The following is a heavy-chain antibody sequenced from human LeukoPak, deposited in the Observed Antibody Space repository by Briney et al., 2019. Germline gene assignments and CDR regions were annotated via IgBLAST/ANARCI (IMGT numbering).Heavy chain of an antibody. V-gene: IGHV1-18*01. Sequence: ASVKVSCKASGCMFTNYGISWVRQAPGQGLEWMGRISASNGYTNYAQKVQGRVTMTTDTSTSTAYMELRSLRSDDTAVYYCARDRVIRAFDFWGQGTMVTVSS. CDR2: ISASNGYT. CDR3: ARDRVIRAFDF. J-gene: IGHJ3*01. CDR1: GCMFTNYG.